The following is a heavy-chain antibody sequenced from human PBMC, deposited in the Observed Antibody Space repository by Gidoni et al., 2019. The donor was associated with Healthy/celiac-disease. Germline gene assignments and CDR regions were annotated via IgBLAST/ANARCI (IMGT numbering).Heavy chain of an antibody. D-gene: IGHD5-18*01. CDR1: GFTFSSEA. V-gene: IGHV3-23*01. J-gene: IGHJ4*02. CDR2: IGGSGGST. Sequence: EVQLLESGGGLVQPGGSLRLSCAASGFTFSSEAMGWVRQAPGKGLEWVSAIGGSGGSTYYADSVKGRFTISRDNSKNTLYLQMNSLRAEDTAVYYCAKEREKGGYSYGYFDYWGQGTLVTVSS. CDR3: AKEREKGGYSYGYFDY.